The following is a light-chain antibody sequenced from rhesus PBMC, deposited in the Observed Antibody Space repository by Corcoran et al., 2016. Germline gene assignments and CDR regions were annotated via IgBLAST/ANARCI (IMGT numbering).Light chain of an antibody. CDR3: QQDDTWPPLT. V-gene: IGKV3-17*03. Sequence: EIVLTQSPATLSLSPGERATLSCRASQSVSSRLAWYQQKPGQAPRLLIYDASRRATGIPDRFSGSGAGTEYSRTISSLEPEDVGVYYCQQDDTWPPLTFGGGTKVEIK. J-gene: IGKJ4*01. CDR1: QSVSSR. CDR2: DAS.